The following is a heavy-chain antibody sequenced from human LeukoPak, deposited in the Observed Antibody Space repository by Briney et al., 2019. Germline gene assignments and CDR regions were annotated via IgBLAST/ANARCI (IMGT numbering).Heavy chain of an antibody. J-gene: IGHJ4*02. CDR2: VNHSGNT. V-gene: IGHV4-34*01. CDR1: GGSFSGYY. Sequence: SETLSLTCAVYGGSFSGYYWSWIRQPPGKGLEWIGEVNHSGNTNYNPSLKSRVTISKDTSKSQFSLKLNSVTAADTAVYYCARGPAQYSSGPDYWDQGTLVTVSS. D-gene: IGHD6-19*01. CDR3: ARGPAQYSSGPDY.